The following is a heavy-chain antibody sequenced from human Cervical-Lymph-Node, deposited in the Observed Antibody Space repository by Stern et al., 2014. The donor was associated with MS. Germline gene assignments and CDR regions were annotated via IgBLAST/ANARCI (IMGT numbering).Heavy chain of an antibody. Sequence: VQLVQSGGGLVQPGGSLRLSCGASGFSLSNYAMNWVRQAPGKGLEWVSSISSSSSIIYYGDSVKGRFTISRDNAKNSLYLQMDSLRDEDTAVYYCARSLSLQGIWGQGTLVTVSS. CDR1: GFSLSNYA. V-gene: IGHV3-48*02. CDR3: ARSLSLQGI. CDR2: ISSSSSII. J-gene: IGHJ4*02. D-gene: IGHD2-21*01.